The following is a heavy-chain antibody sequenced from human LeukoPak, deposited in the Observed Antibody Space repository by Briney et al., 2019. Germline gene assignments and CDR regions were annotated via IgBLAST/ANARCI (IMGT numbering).Heavy chain of an antibody. CDR1: GFTFNNYA. V-gene: IGHV3-23*01. D-gene: IGHD3-22*01. Sequence: GGSLRLSCAASGFTFNNYAMSWVRQAPGKGLEWVSGISGSGSTTYYADSVKGRFTISRDNSKNTLYLQMNGLRAEDTAIYHCARYYDSSGYYGLHDNWGQGTLVTVSS. J-gene: IGHJ4*02. CDR2: ISGSGSTT. CDR3: ARYYDSSGYYGLHDN.